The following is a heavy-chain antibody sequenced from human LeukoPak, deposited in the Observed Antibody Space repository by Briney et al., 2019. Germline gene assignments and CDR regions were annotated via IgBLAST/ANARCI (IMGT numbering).Heavy chain of an antibody. CDR3: AKDTERYFAPLGMDV. Sequence: GGSLRLSCAASGFTFDTYAMYWVRQAPGKGLEWVSTISWNSGIKGYADSVKGRFTISRDSANNYVYLQMNSLRAEDTALYYCAKDTERYFAPLGMDVWGQGTTVTVSS. D-gene: IGHD3-9*01. J-gene: IGHJ6*02. CDR1: GFTFDTYA. V-gene: IGHV3-9*01. CDR2: ISWNSGIK.